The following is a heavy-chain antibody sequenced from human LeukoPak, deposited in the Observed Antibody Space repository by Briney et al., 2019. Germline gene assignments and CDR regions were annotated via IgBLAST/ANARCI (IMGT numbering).Heavy chain of an antibody. Sequence: PGGSLRLSCAASGFTFNNAWMSWVRQAPGKGLEWVGRIKSKTDGGTTDYAAPVKGRFTISRDDSKNTLYLQMNSLKTEDTAVYYCTTGHYSSGWLPLGYWGQGTLVTVSS. D-gene: IGHD6-19*01. CDR1: GFTFNNAW. V-gene: IGHV3-15*01. J-gene: IGHJ4*02. CDR3: TTGHYSSGWLPLGY. CDR2: IKSKTDGGTT.